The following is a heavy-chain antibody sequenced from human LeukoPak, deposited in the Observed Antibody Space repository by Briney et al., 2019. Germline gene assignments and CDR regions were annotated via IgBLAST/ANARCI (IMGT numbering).Heavy chain of an antibody. CDR3: ASGGYCTSTSCLDY. CDR1: GFTFSSYA. V-gene: IGHV3-21*01. Sequence: PGGSLRLSCAASGFTFSSYAMHWVRQAPGNGLEWVSSISSSSSYIYYADSVKGRFTISRDNAKNSLYLQMNSLRAEDTAVYYCASGGYCTSTSCLDYWGQGTLVTVSS. D-gene: IGHD2-2*03. CDR2: ISSSSSYI. J-gene: IGHJ4*02.